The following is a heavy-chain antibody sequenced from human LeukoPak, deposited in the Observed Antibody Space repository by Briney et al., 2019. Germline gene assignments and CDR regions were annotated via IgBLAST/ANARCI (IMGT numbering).Heavy chain of an antibody. V-gene: IGHV4-34*01. CDR3: ARDEYSYSSSWYGFDP. CDR2: INHSGST. J-gene: IGHJ5*02. D-gene: IGHD6-13*01. CDR1: GGSFSGYY. Sequence: SETLSLTCAVYGGSFSGYYWSWIRQPPGKGLEWIGEINHSGSTNYNPSLKSRVTISVDTSKNQFSLKLSSVTAADTAVYYCARDEYSYSSSWYGFDPWGQGTLVTVSS.